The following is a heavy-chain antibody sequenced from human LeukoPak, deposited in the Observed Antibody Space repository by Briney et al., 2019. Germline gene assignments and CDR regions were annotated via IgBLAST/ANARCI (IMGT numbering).Heavy chain of an antibody. CDR1: GYTFTGYY. D-gene: IGHD3-10*01. J-gene: IGHJ5*02. CDR2: INPNSGGT. V-gene: IGHV1-2*02. CDR3: AKGGSGSYFSWLDP. Sequence: ASVTVSCKASGYTFTGYYIHWVRQAPGQGLECMGWINPNSGGTNCAQKFQGRVTITRDTSISTAYMELSRLISDVTAVYYGAKGGSGSYFSWLDPWGQGTLVTVSS.